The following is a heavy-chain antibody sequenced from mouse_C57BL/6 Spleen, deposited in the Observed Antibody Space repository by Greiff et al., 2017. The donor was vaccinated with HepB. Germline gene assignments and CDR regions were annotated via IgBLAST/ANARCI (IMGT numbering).Heavy chain of an antibody. CDR3: AKIYDGYHY. D-gene: IGHD2-3*01. J-gene: IGHJ2*01. Sequence: QVQLKQPGAELVRPGSSVKLSCKASGYTFTSYWMHWVKQRPIQGLEWIGNIDPSDSETHYNQKFKDKATLTVDKSSSTAYMQLSSLTSEDSAVYYCAKIYDGYHYWGQGTTLTVSS. V-gene: IGHV1-52*01. CDR1: GYTFTSYW. CDR2: IDPSDSET.